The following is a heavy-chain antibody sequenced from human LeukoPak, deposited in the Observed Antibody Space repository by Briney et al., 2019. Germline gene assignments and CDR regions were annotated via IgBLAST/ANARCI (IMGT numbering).Heavy chain of an antibody. Sequence: SGTLSLTCGVSGVSVTSTNWCTWVRQPPGRGLEGIGEVHLDGRTNYNPSLKSRLTISVDLSENLISLRLTSVTAADTDVSYCAREGGFFRHLDYSGQGTLVTVSS. CDR1: GVSVTSTNW. V-gene: IGHV4-4*02. CDR2: VHLDGRT. D-gene: IGHD3-3*01. CDR3: AREGGFFRHLDY. J-gene: IGHJ4*02.